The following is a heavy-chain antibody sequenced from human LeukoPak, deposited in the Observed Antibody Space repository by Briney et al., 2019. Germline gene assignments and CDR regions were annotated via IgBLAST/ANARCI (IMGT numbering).Heavy chain of an antibody. CDR2: INPHSGGT. Sequence: VASVKVSCKTSGYMFTTYYPHWVRQAPGQGLEWMGWINPHSGGTNYAQKFQGRVTMTRDTSISTAYMELSRLRSDDTAVYYCARAMEWNYWGQGTLVTVSS. V-gene: IGHV1-2*02. D-gene: IGHD3-3*01. CDR3: ARAMEWNY. CDR1: GYMFTTYY. J-gene: IGHJ4*02.